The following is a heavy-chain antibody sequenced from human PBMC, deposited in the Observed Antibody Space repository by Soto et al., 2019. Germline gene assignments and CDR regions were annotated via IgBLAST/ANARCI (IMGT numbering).Heavy chain of an antibody. CDR2: INPNSGGT. V-gene: IGHV1-2*02. Sequence: ASVKVSCKASGYTFTGYYMHWVRQAPGQGLEWMGWINPNSGGTNYAQKFQGRVTMTRDTSISTAYMELSRLRSDDTAVYYCARDFKDYDILTGYYKGSRLDPWGQGTLVTVS. J-gene: IGHJ5*02. CDR1: GYTFTGYY. D-gene: IGHD3-9*01. CDR3: ARDFKDYDILTGYYKGSRLDP.